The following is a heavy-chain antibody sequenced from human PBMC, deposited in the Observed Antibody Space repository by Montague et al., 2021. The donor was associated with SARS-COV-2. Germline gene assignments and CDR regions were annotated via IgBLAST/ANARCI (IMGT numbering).Heavy chain of an antibody. V-gene: IGHV4-38-2*02. Sequence: SETLSLTCTVCGYSISSGYFWAWLRQPPGKGLEWIGSIYHAGYXXXNPXXXSRVSISIDTSRNQISLRVTDVAAADTAVYYCARAPCVGDCNSLAIWFDPWGQGTLVSVSS. CDR1: GYSISSGYF. CDR3: ARAPCVGDCNSLAIWFDP. D-gene: IGHD2-21*02. J-gene: IGHJ5*02. CDR2: IYHAGYX.